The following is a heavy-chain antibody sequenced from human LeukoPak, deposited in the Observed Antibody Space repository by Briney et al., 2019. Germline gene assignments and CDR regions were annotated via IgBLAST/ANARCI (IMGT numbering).Heavy chain of an antibody. CDR1: GFTFSSYA. D-gene: IGHD4-11*01. V-gene: IGHV3-23*01. J-gene: IGHJ6*02. CDR2: ISGSGGST. Sequence: GGSLRLSCAASGFTFSSYAMSWVRQAPRKGLEWVSAISGSGGSTYYAASVKGRFTISRDNSKSTLYLQMNSLRAEDTAVYYCSNGDYYYYGMDVWGQGTTVTVSS. CDR3: SNGDYYYYGMDV.